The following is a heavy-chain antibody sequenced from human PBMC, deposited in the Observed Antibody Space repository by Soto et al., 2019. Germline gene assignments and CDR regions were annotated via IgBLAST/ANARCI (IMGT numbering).Heavy chain of an antibody. D-gene: IGHD3-10*01. CDR3: AGGTPPRTMVRGGGVWFDH. CDR1: GSTFTSYA. J-gene: IGHJ5*02. Sequence: ASVKVSCKASGSTFTSYAMQWVRQAPGQRLEWMGWINAGNGNTKYSQKFQGRVTITRDTSASTAYMELSSLISEDTAVHYSAGGTPPRTMVRGGGVWFDHWGQGTLVTVSS. V-gene: IGHV1-3*01. CDR2: INAGNGNT.